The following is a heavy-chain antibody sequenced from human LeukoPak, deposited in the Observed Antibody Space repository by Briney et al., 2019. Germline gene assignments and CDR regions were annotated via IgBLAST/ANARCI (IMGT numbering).Heavy chain of an antibody. V-gene: IGHV3-7*01. D-gene: IGHD6-13*01. Sequence: PGGSLRLSCATSGSTFTNYLMSWVRQTPGKGLEWVANIKEDGSGKWYVDSVRGRFTISRDNAKNSLYLQMNSLRAEDTAVYYCARDRESNWYPSLDSWGQGTLVTVSS. J-gene: IGHJ4*02. CDR1: GSTFTNYL. CDR3: ARDRESNWYPSLDS. CDR2: IKEDGSGK.